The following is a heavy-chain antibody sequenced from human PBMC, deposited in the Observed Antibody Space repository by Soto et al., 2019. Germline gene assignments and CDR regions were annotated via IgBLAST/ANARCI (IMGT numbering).Heavy chain of an antibody. D-gene: IGHD1-1*01. CDR1: GGTFNTYA. Sequence: QVQLVQSGAEVKKPGSSVKVSCKASGGTFNTYAISWVRQAPGQGLEWMGGIIPIFNTPNYAQRFQGRVTITADESXXTAYMELSSLRSEDTALYYCARDKTGTNYYNGLDVWGQGTTVTVSS. CDR3: ARDKTGTNYYNGLDV. V-gene: IGHV1-69*12. CDR2: IIPIFNTP. J-gene: IGHJ6*02.